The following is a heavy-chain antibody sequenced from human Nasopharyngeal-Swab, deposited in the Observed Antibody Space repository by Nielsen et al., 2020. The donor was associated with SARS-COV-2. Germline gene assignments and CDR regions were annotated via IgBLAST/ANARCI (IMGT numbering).Heavy chain of an antibody. Sequence: AESLMISCQGSGYSFSSYWIGWVLQVPGKVLELMGIMYPRDSDTRYSPSFQGQVTISADKSISTAYLQWSSLKASDTAMYYCATAYNGNYYLDYWGQGTLVTVSS. V-gene: IGHV5-51*01. CDR3: ATAYNGNYYLDY. D-gene: IGHD1-7*01. CDR2: MYPRDSDT. J-gene: IGHJ4*02. CDR1: GYSFSSYW.